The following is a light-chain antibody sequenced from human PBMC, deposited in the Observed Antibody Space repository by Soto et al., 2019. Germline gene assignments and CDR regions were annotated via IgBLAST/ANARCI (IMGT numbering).Light chain of an antibody. V-gene: IGKV1-39*01. CDR3: QQSYSQNPLT. CDR2: AAS. CDR1: QSISSW. J-gene: IGKJ4*01. Sequence: DIQMTQSPSTLSSSVGDRGTITWRASQSISSWLAWYQQKPRKAPKLLIYAASSLQSGVPSRFSGSGSGTDFTLTLSSLQPEDFATYYCQQSYSQNPLTFGGGTKVDIK.